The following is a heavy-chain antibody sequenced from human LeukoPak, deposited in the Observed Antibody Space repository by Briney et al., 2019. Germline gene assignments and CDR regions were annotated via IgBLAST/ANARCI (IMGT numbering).Heavy chain of an antibody. J-gene: IGHJ6*03. CDR2: IYSGGST. V-gene: IGHV3-66*01. Sequence: PGGSLRLSCAASGFTVSSNYMSWVRQAPGKGLEWVSVIYSGGSTYYADSVKGRFTISRDNSKNTLYLQMNSLRAEDTAVYYCAKDFDGSTWFGRNYMDVWGKGTTVTVSS. D-gene: IGHD6-13*01. CDR1: GFTVSSNY. CDR3: AKDFDGSTWFGRNYMDV.